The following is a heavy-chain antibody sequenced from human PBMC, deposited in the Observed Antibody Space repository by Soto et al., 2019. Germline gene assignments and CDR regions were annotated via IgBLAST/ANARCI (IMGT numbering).Heavy chain of an antibody. CDR3: ARDFWSVTSWFYP. V-gene: IGHV3-74*03. J-gene: IGHJ5*02. D-gene: IGHD3-3*01. CDR2: INTDGSNT. CDR1: GFTFSSYW. Sequence: EVQLVESGGGLVQPGGSLRLSCAASGFTFSSYWMHWVRQAPGKGLLWVARINTDGSNTKYADSVKGRFSISRDSAKNTLYLQMNNLSAEDTAVYYCARDFWSVTSWFYPWGQGTLVTVSS.